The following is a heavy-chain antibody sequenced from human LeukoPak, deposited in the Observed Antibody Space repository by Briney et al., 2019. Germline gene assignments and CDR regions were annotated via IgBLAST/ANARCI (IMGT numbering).Heavy chain of an antibody. CDR1: GGSISSYD. V-gene: IGHV4-4*07. D-gene: IGHD3-10*01. Sequence: SETLSLTCTISGGSISSYDWSWIRQPAGKGLEWIVHIYTSGSTNYNPSLKSRVTMSVDTSKNQFSLKLSSVTAADTAVYYCARGHYYYNSGSYYYMDVWGKGTTVTISS. J-gene: IGHJ6*03. CDR3: ARGHYYYNSGSYYYMDV. CDR2: IYTSGST.